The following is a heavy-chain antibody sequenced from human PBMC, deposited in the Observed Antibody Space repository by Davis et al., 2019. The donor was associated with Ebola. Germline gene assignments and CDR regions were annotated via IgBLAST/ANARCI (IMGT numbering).Heavy chain of an antibody. CDR3: AKRGPRQWFDP. D-gene: IGHD3-10*01. J-gene: IGHJ5*02. CDR2: VSGTDGST. V-gene: IGHV3-23*01. Sequence: GESLKISCAASGFTFSSHCMNWVRQAPGKGLEWVSGVSGTDGSTSYADSVRGRFTISRDDSKNTLYLQMNYLRAEDTALYYCAKRGPRQWFDPWGQGTLVTVSS. CDR1: GFTFSSHC.